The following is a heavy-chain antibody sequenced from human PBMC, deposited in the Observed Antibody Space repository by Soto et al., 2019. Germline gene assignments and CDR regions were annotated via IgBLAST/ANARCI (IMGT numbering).Heavy chain of an antibody. D-gene: IGHD2-15*01. CDR3: AKGSKTGYCSGGSCYSEWYFEL. CDR1: GFTFSSYA. CDR2: ISGSGGST. V-gene: IGHV3-23*01. J-gene: IGHJ2*01. Sequence: EVQLLESGGGLVQPGGSLRLSCAASGFTFSSYAMSWVRQAPGKGLEWVSAISGSGGSTYYADSVKGRFTISRDNPKNTLYLQMNSVRAEDTAVYYCAKGSKTGYCSGGSCYSEWYFELWGRGTLVTVSS.